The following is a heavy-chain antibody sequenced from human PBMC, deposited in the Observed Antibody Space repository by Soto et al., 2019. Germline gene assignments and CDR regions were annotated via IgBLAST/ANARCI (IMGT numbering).Heavy chain of an antibody. V-gene: IGHV3-30*18. Sequence: QVQLVESGGGVVQPGRSLRLSCAASGFTFRNYGMHWVRQAPGKGLEWVAFILYDGSDKYFADSVKGRFTISRDNSKNPLDLQMNSLRAEDTAVYYCAKDRIVMIRGVMNYYGMDVWGQGTTVTVSS. CDR1: GFTFRNYG. J-gene: IGHJ6*02. CDR3: AKDRIVMIRGVMNYYGMDV. CDR2: ILYDGSDK. D-gene: IGHD3-10*01.